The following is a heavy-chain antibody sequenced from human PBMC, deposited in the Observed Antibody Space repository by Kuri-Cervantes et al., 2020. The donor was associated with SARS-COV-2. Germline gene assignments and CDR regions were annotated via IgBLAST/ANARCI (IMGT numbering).Heavy chain of an antibody. Sequence: GESLKISCAASGFTFSSYSMNWVRQAPGKGLEWVSSISSSSSYIYYADSVKGRFTISRDNAKNSLYLQMNSLRAEDTAVYYCARDYGDYFVVYYYGMDVWGQGTTVTVSS. CDR3: ARDYGDYFVVYYYGMDV. D-gene: IGHD4-17*01. V-gene: IGHV3-21*01. J-gene: IGHJ6*02. CDR1: GFTFSSYS. CDR2: ISSSSSYI.